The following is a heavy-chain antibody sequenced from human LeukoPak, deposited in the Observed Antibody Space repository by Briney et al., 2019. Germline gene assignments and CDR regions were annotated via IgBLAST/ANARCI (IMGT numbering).Heavy chain of an antibody. Sequence: PSETLSLTCTVSGGSISSYYWSWIRQPPGKGLEWIGYYSGSTNYNPSLKSRVTISVDTSKTQFSLKVNSVTAADTAVYYCARAYYGPGSYPFDYWGQGTLVTVSS. V-gene: IGHV4-59*12. CDR2: YSGST. D-gene: IGHD3-10*01. CDR1: GGSISSYY. CDR3: ARAYYGPGSYPFDY. J-gene: IGHJ4*02.